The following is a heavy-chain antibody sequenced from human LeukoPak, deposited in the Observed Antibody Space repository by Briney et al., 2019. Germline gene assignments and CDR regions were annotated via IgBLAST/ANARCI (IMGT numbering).Heavy chain of an antibody. CDR2: ITPNSGGT. D-gene: IGHD2-2*02. J-gene: IGHJ5*02. CDR3: PRGFRLSAIEDWFDP. CDR1: GYTFPAYY. V-gene: IGHV1-2*02. Sequence: GASVKVSCKASGYTFPAYYIHWVRLAPGQRLEWVGWITPNSGGTKYAQRFQGRVTMTRDTSISTAYMELSGLRSDDTAVYYCPRGFRLSAIEDWFDPWGQGTLVTVSS.